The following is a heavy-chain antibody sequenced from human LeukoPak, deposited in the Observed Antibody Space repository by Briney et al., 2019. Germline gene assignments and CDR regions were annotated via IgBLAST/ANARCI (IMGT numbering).Heavy chain of an antibody. V-gene: IGHV1-24*01. CDR3: ATGYLVTAGLMDV. J-gene: IGHJ6*01. CDR1: GYTLTELS. D-gene: IGHD6-13*01. CDR2: FDPEDGKT. Sequence: ASVKISCRVSGYTLTELSMFWVRQAPGKGLEWMGSFDPEDGKTIYAQKFQGRVTMTEDTSTDTAYMELSSLRSEDTAVYYCATGYLVTAGLMDVWGQGTTVTVSS.